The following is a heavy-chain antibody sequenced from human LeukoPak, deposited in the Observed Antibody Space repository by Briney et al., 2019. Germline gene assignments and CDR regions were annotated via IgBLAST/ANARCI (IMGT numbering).Heavy chain of an antibody. Sequence: SETLSLTCTVSGGSISSYYWSWIRQPPGKGLEWIGYRYYSGSTNYNPTLISRVTISVDTSRNQFSLKLTSVTAADTAVYFCAGGGDWKYFHYWGQGALATVSS. CDR1: GGSISSYY. CDR2: RYYSGST. V-gene: IGHV4-59*01. J-gene: IGHJ4*02. CDR3: AGGGDWKYFHY. D-gene: IGHD2-21*02.